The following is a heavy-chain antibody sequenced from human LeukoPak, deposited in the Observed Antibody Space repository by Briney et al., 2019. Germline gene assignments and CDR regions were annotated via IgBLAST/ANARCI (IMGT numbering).Heavy chain of an antibody. CDR1: GFSVSSKY. J-gene: IGHJ4*02. V-gene: IGHV3-53*01. CDR2: IYSGGST. D-gene: IGHD4-17*01. Sequence: GGSLRLSCAASGFSVSSKYMSWVRQAPGKGLEWVSFIYSGGSTYYADSVKGRFTISRDNSKNTLCLQMNSLRAEDTAVYYCARARRCGLYNDYGACFDYWGQGTLVTVSS. CDR3: ARARRCGLYNDYGACFDY.